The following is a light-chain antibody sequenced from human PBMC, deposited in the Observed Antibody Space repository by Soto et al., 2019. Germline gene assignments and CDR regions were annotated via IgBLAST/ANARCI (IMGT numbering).Light chain of an antibody. CDR3: QQYGSSPLVT. CDR1: QSVSSSY. Sequence: EIVLTQSPGTLSLSPGERATLSCRASQSVSSSYLAWYQQKPGQAPRLLIYGTSSRATGIPDRFSGSGCGTDFSHTISRLKPEDFAVYYCQQYGSSPLVTFGQGTRLEIK. CDR2: GTS. V-gene: IGKV3-20*01. J-gene: IGKJ5*01.